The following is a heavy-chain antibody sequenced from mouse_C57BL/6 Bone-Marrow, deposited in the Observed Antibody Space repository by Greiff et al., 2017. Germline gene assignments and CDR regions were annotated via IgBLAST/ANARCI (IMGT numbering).Heavy chain of an antibody. J-gene: IGHJ4*01. Sequence: EVKLMESGGDLVKPGGSLKLSCAASGFTFSSYGMSWVRQTPDKRLEWVATISSGGSYTYYPDSVKGRFTISRDNAKNTLYLQMSSLKSEDTAMYYCALYHGNWRAMDYWGQGTSVTVSS. CDR2: ISSGGSYT. CDR1: GFTFSSYG. V-gene: IGHV5-6*01. D-gene: IGHD2-1*01. CDR3: ALYHGNWRAMDY.